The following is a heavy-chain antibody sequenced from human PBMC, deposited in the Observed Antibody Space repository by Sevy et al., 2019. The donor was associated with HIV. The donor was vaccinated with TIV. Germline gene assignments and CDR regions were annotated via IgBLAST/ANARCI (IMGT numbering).Heavy chain of an antibody. CDR2: ISGSGGST. Sequence: GGYLRLSCAASGFTFSSYAMSWVRQAPGKGLERVSAISGSGGSTYYADSVKGRFTISRYNSKNTLYLQINSLRAEDTAVYYCTKSGDIVVVPAAIGWGQGTLVTVSS. J-gene: IGHJ4*02. CDR3: TKSGDIVVVPAAIG. V-gene: IGHV3-23*01. CDR1: GFTFSSYA. D-gene: IGHD2-2*02.